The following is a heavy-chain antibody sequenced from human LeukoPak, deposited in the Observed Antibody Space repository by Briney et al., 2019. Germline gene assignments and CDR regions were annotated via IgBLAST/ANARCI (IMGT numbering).Heavy chain of an antibody. Sequence: SETLSLTCTVSGGSVSSGSYYWSWIRQPPGKGLEWIGYIYYSGSTNYNPSLKSRVTISVDTSKNQFSLKLSSVTAADTAVYYCARGGYYDFWSGFFAPYYFDYWGQGTLVTVSS. D-gene: IGHD3-3*01. J-gene: IGHJ4*02. CDR2: IYYSGST. CDR3: ARGGYYDFWSGFFAPYYFDY. V-gene: IGHV4-61*01. CDR1: GGSVSSGSYY.